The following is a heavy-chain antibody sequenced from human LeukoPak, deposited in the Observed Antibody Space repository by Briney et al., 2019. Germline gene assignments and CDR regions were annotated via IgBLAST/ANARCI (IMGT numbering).Heavy chain of an antibody. CDR3: ARLGWATAPLDY. CDR2: ISSSSSYT. D-gene: IGHD5-12*01. V-gene: IGHV3-11*06. J-gene: IGHJ4*02. CDR1: GFTFSDYY. Sequence: PGGSPRLSCAASGFTFSDYYMSWIRQAPGKGLEWVSYISSSSSYTNYADSMKGRFTISRDNAKNSLYLQMNSLRAEDTAVYYCARLGWATAPLDYWGQGTLVTVSS.